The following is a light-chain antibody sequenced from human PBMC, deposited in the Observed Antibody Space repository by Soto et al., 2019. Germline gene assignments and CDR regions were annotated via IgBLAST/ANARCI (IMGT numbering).Light chain of an antibody. CDR1: QSVSNNY. Sequence: EIVLTQSPGTLSLSPAERATLSCRASQSVSNNYLAWYQPKPGKAPRLLIYGASNRATGIPDRLSGSGSGTDFTLPIRRLEPEDFAVYYCQQYGSSGTFGQGTKVDIK. CDR3: QQYGSSGT. J-gene: IGKJ1*01. V-gene: IGKV3-20*01. CDR2: GAS.